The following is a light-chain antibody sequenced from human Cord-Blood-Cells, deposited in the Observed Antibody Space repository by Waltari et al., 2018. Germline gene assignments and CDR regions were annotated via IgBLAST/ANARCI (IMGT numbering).Light chain of an antibody. J-gene: IGKJ4*01. Sequence: DIVMTQSPLSLLVTPGEPASISRRSSQSLLHSNGYNYLDWYLQKPGQSPQLLIYLGSNRASGVPDRFSGSGSGTDFTLKISRVEAEDVGVYYCMQALQTPLTFGGGTKVEIK. CDR3: MQALQTPLT. CDR1: QSLLHSNGYNY. CDR2: LGS. V-gene: IGKV2-28*01.